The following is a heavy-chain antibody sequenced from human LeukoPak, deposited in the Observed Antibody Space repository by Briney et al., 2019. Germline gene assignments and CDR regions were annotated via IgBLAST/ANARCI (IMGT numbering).Heavy chain of an antibody. CDR1: GFTFSSYA. V-gene: IGHV3-30-3*01. D-gene: IGHD3-22*01. J-gene: IGHJ4*02. CDR3: ARDFHYYDSSGAFDY. CDR2: ISYDGSNK. Sequence: GSLRLSCAASGFTFSSYAMHWVRQAPGKGLEWVAVISYDGSNKYYADSVKGRFTISRDNSKNTLYLQMNSLRAEDTAVYYCARDFHYYDSSGAFDYWGQGTLVTVSS.